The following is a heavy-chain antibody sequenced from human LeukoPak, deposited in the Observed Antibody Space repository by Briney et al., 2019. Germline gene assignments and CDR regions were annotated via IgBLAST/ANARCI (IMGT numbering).Heavy chain of an antibody. V-gene: IGHV3-9*01. Sequence: PGGSLRLSCAASGFTFDDYAMHWVRQAPGKGLEWVSGISWNSGSIGYADSVKGRFTISRDNAKNSLYLQMNSLRAEDTALYYCAKDALGIPMSIDIWGQGTMVTVSS. CDR1: GFTFDDYA. J-gene: IGHJ3*02. CDR2: ISWNSGSI. D-gene: IGHD3-22*01. CDR3: AKDALGIPMSIDI.